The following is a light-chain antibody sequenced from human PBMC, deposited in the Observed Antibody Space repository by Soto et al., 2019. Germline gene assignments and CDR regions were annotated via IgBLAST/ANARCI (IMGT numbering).Light chain of an antibody. CDR2: EVS. CDR3: SSYRTSNTYV. CDR1: SSDVGGYNY. Sequence: QSALTQPASVSGSPGQSITISCTGTSSDVGGYNYVSWYQQHPGKAPKLIIYEVSNRPSGVSNRFSGSKSGNTASLTISGLQDEDETDYYCSSYRTSNTYVFGTGTKLTVL. V-gene: IGLV2-14*01. J-gene: IGLJ1*01.